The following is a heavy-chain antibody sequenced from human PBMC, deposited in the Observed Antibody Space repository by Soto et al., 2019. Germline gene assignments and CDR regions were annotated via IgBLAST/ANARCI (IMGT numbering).Heavy chain of an antibody. CDR2: IKQDGSEK. V-gene: IGHV3-7*05. CDR3: ATQPAVAGRHQGGDNWFDP. D-gene: IGHD6-19*01. Sequence: GGSLRLSCAASGFTFSSYWMSWVRQAPGKGLEWVANIKQDGSEKYYVDSVKGRFTISRDNAKNPLYLQMNSLRAEDTAVYYCATQPAVAGRHQGGDNWFDPWGQGTLVTVSS. CDR1: GFTFSSYW. J-gene: IGHJ5*02.